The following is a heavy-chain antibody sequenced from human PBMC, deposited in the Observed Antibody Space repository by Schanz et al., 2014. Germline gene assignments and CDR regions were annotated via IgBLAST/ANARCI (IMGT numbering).Heavy chain of an antibody. CDR2: INAHTGNT. Sequence: QVQLVQSGAEVKKPGASVRVSCKASGYSFTTYDVNWVRQAPGQGPELMGWINAHTGNTQYAQKFQGRVNMTRDTVTTTVHLELTRLRTDDTAIYYCARVHIATYHYNSPGAFDIWGQGTRDNVSS. CDR3: ARVHIATYHYNSPGAFDI. J-gene: IGHJ3*02. D-gene: IGHD3-10*01. CDR1: GYSFTTYD. V-gene: IGHV1-18*01.